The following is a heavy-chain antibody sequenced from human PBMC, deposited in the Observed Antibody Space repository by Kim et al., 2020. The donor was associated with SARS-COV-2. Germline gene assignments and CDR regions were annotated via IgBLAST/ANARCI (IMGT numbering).Heavy chain of an antibody. CDR3: ARGDGYSYGSGLDY. V-gene: IGHV1-46*01. J-gene: IGHJ4*02. D-gene: IGHD5-18*01. Sequence: AQTCQGGVTMTRDTSTSTVYMELSSLRSEDTAVYYCARGDGYSYGSGLDYWGQGTLVTVSS.